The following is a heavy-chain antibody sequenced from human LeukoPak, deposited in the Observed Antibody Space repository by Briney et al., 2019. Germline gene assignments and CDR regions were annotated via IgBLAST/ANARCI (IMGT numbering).Heavy chain of an antibody. V-gene: IGHV4-34*01. J-gene: IGHJ5*01. CDR2: INHSGST. CDR3: AKRGPKSRGLDGRNNRFGP. CDR1: GGSFSGYY. D-gene: IGHD6-19*01. Sequence: PSETLSLTCAVYGGSFSGYYWSRIRQPPGKGLEWIGEINHSGSTNYNPSLTSRVTISVGTSKNQFSLKLSSVTAADTAVYYCAKRGPKSRGLDGRNNRFGPLGQGTLVTVSS.